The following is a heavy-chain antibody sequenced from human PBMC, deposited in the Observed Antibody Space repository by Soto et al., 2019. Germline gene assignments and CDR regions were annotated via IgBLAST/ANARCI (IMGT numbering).Heavy chain of an antibody. CDR1: GGSISSYY. CDR2: IYYSGST. CDR3: AREWFGDRRGYNWFDP. D-gene: IGHD3-10*01. Sequence: SETLSLTCTVSGGSISSYYWSWIRQPPGKGLEWIGYIYYSGSTNYNPSLKSRVTISVDTSKNQFSLKLSSVTAADTAVYYCAREWFGDRRGYNWFDPWGQGTLVTVSS. V-gene: IGHV4-59*08. J-gene: IGHJ5*02.